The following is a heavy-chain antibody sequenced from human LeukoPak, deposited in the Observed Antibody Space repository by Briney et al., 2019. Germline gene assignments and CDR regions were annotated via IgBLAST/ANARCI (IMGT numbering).Heavy chain of an antibody. CDR3: TSFRGGDFPPV. J-gene: IGHJ4*02. D-gene: IGHD2/OR15-2a*01. CDR1: GFTFSSYG. CDR2: VNSDGTTT. Sequence: PGGSLRLSFAASGFTFSSYGMHWVRQPPGKGLVWVSRVNSDGTTTTYADSVRGRFTISRDNAKNTLYLQMNSLRAEDTAVYYCTSFRGGDFPPVWGQGTLVTVSS. V-gene: IGHV3-74*01.